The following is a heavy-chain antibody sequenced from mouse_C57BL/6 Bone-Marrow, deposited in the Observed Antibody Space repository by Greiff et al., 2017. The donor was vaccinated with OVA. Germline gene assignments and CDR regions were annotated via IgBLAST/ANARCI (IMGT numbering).Heavy chain of an antibody. J-gene: IGHJ3*01. CDR2: IRSKSNNYAT. CDR1: GFSFNTYA. Sequence: DAGGGLVQPKGSLKLSCAASGFSFNTYAMNWVRQAPGKGLEWVARIRSKSNNYATYYADSVKDRFTISRDDSESMLYLQMNNLKTEDTAMYYCVSPYDGYYVGFAYWGQGTLVTVSA. D-gene: IGHD2-3*01. V-gene: IGHV10-1*01. CDR3: VSPYDGYYVGFAY.